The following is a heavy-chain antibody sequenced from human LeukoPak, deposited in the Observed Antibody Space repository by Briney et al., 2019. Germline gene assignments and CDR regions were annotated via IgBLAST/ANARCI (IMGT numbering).Heavy chain of an antibody. D-gene: IGHD6-13*01. CDR3: AKHRGAAGWRSFDI. J-gene: IGHJ3*02. Sequence: PSETLSLTCGVYVGSFSGYYWSWIRQPPGKGLEWIGEINDSGSTKYNPSLKSRVTISIDTSKNQFSLKLNSVTAADTAVYYCAKHRGAAGWRSFDIWGQGTMVTVSS. CDR1: VGSFSGYY. CDR2: INDSGST. V-gene: IGHV4-34*01.